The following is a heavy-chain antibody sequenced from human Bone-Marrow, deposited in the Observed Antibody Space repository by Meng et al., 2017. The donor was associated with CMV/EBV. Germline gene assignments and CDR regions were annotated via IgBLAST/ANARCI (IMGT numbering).Heavy chain of an antibody. CDR1: GFTFSDYY. CDR3: ASDPLSSIAPRGEY. V-gene: IGHV3-11*01. CDR2: ISSSGSTI. J-gene: IGHJ4*02. Sequence: GESLKISCAASGFTFSDYYMSWIRQAPGKGLEWVSYISSSGSTIYYADSVKGRFTISRDNAKNSLYLQMNSLRAEDTAVYYCASDPLSSIAPRGEYWGQGTLVTVSS. D-gene: IGHD6-6*01.